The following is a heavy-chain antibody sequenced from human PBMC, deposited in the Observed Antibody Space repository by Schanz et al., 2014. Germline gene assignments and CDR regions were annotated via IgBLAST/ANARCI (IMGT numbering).Heavy chain of an antibody. CDR3: ARAAGPVDY. CDR1: GGSISSGGYT. V-gene: IGHV4-30-4*07. D-gene: IGHD6-13*01. Sequence: QVQLQESGPGLVKPSQTLSLTCAVSGGSISSGGYTWSWIRQPPGKGLEWIGYIYYSGSTYYNPSLKSRVTISVDPSKNQFPLMLGSVPAADTAVYYCARAAGPVDYWGQGTLVTVSS. CDR2: IYYSGST. J-gene: IGHJ4*02.